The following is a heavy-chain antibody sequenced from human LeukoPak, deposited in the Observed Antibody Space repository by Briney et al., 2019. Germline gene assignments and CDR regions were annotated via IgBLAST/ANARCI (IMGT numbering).Heavy chain of an antibody. CDR3: ARDRYSSGCCFDY. D-gene: IGHD6-19*01. CDR2: MNPNSGNT. CDR1: GYTFTSYD. J-gene: IGHJ4*02. Sequence: ASVKVSCKASGYTFTSYDINWVRQATGQGLEWMGWMNPNSGNTGYAQKFQGRVTITRNTSISTAYMELSSLRSEDTAVYYCARDRYSSGCCFDYWGQGTLVTVSS. V-gene: IGHV1-8*03.